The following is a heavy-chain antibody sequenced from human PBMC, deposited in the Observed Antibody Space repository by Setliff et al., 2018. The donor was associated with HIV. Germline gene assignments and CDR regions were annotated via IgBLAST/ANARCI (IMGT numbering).Heavy chain of an antibody. Sequence: GASVKVSCKASGGILSTYATIWVRQAPGQGLEWLGGIIPRFGRASYAQKFQGRVTITADESTNTAYMELSSLRSGDTAVYYCARETAPAHYYGSGSYRLHAFDVWGQGTMVTVTS. J-gene: IGHJ3*01. CDR2: IIPRFGRA. CDR1: GGILSTYA. V-gene: IGHV1-69*13. CDR3: ARETAPAHYYGSGSYRLHAFDV. D-gene: IGHD3-10*01.